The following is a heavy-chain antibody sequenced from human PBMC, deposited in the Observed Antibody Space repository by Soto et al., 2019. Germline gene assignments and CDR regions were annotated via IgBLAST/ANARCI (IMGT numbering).Heavy chain of an antibody. J-gene: IGHJ6*02. CDR1: GFTFSSYG. V-gene: IGHV3-64D*08. CDR2: ISSNGGST. Sequence: GGSLRLSCSASGFTFSSYGMHWVRQAPGQGQEYVSDISSNGGSTYYADSVKGRFTISRDNSKNTLYLQMSSLRAEDTAVYYCVKDRADLLRYFDWLLSHYGMDVWGQGTTVTVSS. D-gene: IGHD3-9*01. CDR3: VKDRADLLRYFDWLLSHYGMDV.